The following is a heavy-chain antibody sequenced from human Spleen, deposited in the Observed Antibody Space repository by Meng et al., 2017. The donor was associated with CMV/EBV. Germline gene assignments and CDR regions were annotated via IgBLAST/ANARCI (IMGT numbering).Heavy chain of an antibody. D-gene: IGHD1-26*01. CDR2: ISSSSSTI. V-gene: IGHV3-48*03. Sequence: GGSLRLSCAASGFTFSSYEMNWVRQAPGKGLEWVSYISSSSSTIYYADSVKGRFTISRDNAKNSLYLQMNSLRAEDTAVYYCARSGSYYTSYFDYWGQGTLVTVSS. J-gene: IGHJ4*02. CDR1: GFTFSSYE. CDR3: ARSGSYYTSYFDY.